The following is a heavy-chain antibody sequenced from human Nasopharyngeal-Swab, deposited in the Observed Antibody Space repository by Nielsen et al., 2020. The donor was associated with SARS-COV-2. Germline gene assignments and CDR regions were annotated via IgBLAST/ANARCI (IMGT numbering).Heavy chain of an antibody. CDR2: TNPDGSEN. D-gene: IGHD4-11*01. CDR3: VRHGHYTFDY. CDR1: GVTFSTLW. J-gene: IGHJ4*02. Sequence: GGSLRLSCAASGVTFSTLWLSWVRQRPGKGLEWVAGTNPDGSENYYADSMRGRFTPSRDNAKNSLYLQMHSLRAEDTAVYYCVRHGHYTFDYWGQGTLVAVSS. V-gene: IGHV3-7*04.